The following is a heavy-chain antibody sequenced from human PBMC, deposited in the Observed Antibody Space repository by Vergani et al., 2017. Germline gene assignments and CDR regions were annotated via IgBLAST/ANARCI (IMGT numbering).Heavy chain of an antibody. Sequence: EVQLLESGGGLVQPGGSLRLSCAASGFTFSSYAMSWVRQAPGKGLEWVSAISGSGGSTYYADSVKGRFTISRDNSKNTLYLQMNSLRAEDTAVYYCAKDPSDSSGYLRHLWRDTGYFDYWGQGTLVTVSS. J-gene: IGHJ4*02. CDR1: GFTFSSYA. V-gene: IGHV3-23*01. D-gene: IGHD3-22*01. CDR3: AKDPSDSSGYLRHLWRDTGYFDY. CDR2: ISGSGGST.